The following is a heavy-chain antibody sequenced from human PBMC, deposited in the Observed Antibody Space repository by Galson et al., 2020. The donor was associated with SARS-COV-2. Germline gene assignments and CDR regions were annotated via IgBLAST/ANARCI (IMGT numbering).Heavy chain of an antibody. D-gene: IGHD4-17*01. CDR3: ARPSKPTVTGGTFDP. V-gene: IGHV1-8*01. J-gene: IGHJ5*02. CDR1: GYTFTSYD. Sequence: ASVKVSCKASGYTFTSYDINWVRQVTGQGLEWMGWANPNSGKTGYAQKFQGRVTMTMDTSTNTAYMELSGLRSEDTAVYYCARPSKPTVTGGTFDPWGQGTLVTVSS. CDR2: ANPNSGKT.